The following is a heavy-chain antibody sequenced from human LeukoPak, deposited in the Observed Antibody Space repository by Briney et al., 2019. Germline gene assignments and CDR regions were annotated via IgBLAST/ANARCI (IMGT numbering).Heavy chain of an antibody. D-gene: IGHD3-10*01. V-gene: IGHV4-59*08. CDR1: GGSISRYY. CDR3: ARSQYEASNYYGSGSYLAH. Sequence: SETLSLTCTVSGGSISRYYWSWIRQPPGKGLEWIGYIYYTASPSYNPSLKSRVTVSVDTSENHFSLKLSSVTAADTAVYYCARSQYEASNYYGSGSYLAHWGQGTLVTVSS. J-gene: IGHJ4*02. CDR2: IYYTASP.